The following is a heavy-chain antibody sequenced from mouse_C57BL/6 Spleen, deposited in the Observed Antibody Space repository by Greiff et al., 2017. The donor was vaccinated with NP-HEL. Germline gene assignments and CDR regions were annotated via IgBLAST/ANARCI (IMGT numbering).Heavy chain of an antibody. CDR2: ISYDGSN. V-gene: IGHV3-6*01. CDR1: GYSITSGYY. J-gene: IGHJ2*01. CDR3: AVGLGDY. Sequence: EVKLQESGPGLVKPSQSLSLTCSVTGYSITSGYYWNWIRQFPGNKLEWMGYISYDGSNNYNPSLKNRISITRDTSKNQFFLKLNSVTTEDTATYYCAVGLGDYWGQGTTLTVSS. D-gene: IGHD4-1*01.